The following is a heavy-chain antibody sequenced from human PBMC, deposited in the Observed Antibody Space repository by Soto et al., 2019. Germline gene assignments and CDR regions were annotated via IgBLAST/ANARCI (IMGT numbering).Heavy chain of an antibody. V-gene: IGHV3-23*01. D-gene: IGHD1-26*01. Sequence: EVQLLESGGGLVQPGGSLRLSCAASGFTFSTYGMSWVRLAPGKGLEWVSSISGSGGSTYYADSVKGRFTISRDNSKNTRYLQMNTLSVDAPAVYYCAKDHGMREACFAYWGQGTLVTVSS. CDR1: GFTFSTYG. J-gene: IGHJ4*02. CDR2: ISGSGGST. CDR3: AKDHGMREACFAY.